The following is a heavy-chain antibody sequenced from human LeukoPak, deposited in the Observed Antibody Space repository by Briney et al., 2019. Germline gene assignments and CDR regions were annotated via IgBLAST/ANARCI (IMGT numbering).Heavy chain of an antibody. J-gene: IGHJ4*02. V-gene: IGHV3-15*01. CDR3: ATHGGFLDY. CDR2: IKSKTDGGTT. D-gene: IGHD2-15*01. Sequence: GGSLRLSCAASGFTFSNAWMSWVRQAPRKGLEWVGRIKSKTDGGTTDYVAPVKGRFTISRDESKNTLSLQMNSLKTEDTAVYYCATHGGFLDYWGQGTLVTVSS. CDR1: GFTFSNAW.